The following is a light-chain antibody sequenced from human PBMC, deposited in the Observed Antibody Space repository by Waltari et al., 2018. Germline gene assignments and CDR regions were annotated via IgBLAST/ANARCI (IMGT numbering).Light chain of an antibody. Sequence: DIQMTQSPSTLSASVGDRLTITCRASQSITNWLAWYQQKPGKAPKLLIYKASNLESGVPSRFSGSGSGTEFTLTISSLQPDDFATYYCQQYDNYWTFGLGTKVEIK. CDR3: QQYDNYWT. V-gene: IGKV1-5*03. CDR2: KAS. J-gene: IGKJ1*01. CDR1: QSITNW.